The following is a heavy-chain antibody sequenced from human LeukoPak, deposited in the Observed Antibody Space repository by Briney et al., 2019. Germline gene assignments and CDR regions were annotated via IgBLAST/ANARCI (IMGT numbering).Heavy chain of an antibody. CDR1: GGSISSYY. V-gene: IGHV4-4*07. J-gene: IGHJ6*03. CDR2: IYTSGST. Sequence: SETLSLTCTVSGGSISSYYWSWIRQPAGKGLEWIGRIYTSGSTNYNPSLKSRVTMSVDTSKNQFSLKLSSVTAADTAVYYCAGLVVPAAPTYYYYYYMDVWGKGTTVTVSS. D-gene: IGHD2-2*01. CDR3: AGLVVPAAPTYYYYYYMDV.